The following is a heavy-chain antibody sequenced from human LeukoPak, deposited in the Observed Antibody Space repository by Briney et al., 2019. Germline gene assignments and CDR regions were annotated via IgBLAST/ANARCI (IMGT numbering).Heavy chain of an antibody. CDR3: ARGPPIGYDPFDY. J-gene: IGHJ4*02. CDR2: IIPILGIA. CDR1: GGTFSSYA. Sequence: SVKVSCKASGGTFSSYAISWVRQAPGQGLEWMGRIIPILGIANYAQKFQGRDTITADKSTSTAYMELSSLRSEDTAVYYCARGPPIGYDPFDYRGQGTLVTVSS. V-gene: IGHV1-69*04. D-gene: IGHD5-12*01.